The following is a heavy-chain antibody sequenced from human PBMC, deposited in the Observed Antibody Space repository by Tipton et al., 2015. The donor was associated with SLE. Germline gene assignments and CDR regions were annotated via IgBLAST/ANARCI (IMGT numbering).Heavy chain of an antibody. V-gene: IGHV3-21*04. J-gene: IGHJ4*02. Sequence: SLRLSCAASEFSFNTYNMNWVRQAPGKGLEWVSSISSSSNYIYYADSVKGRFTISRDNSKSTLYLQMNSLRVEDTAAYYCAKDPGSMYGHGLDYWGQGTLGPVSS. D-gene: IGHD1-14*01. CDR2: ISSSSNYI. CDR3: AKDPGSMYGHGLDY. CDR1: EFSFNTYN.